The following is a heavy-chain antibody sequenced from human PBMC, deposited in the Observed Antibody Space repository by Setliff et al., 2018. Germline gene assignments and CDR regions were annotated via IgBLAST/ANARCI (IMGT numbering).Heavy chain of an antibody. D-gene: IGHD2-15*01. CDR2: IYYSGST. Sequence: SETLSLTCTASGASISSYYWSWVRQSPGKGLEWIGYIYYSGSTNYNPSLKSRVTISVDTSKNQSSLKVKSVTAADTAVYYCARDVVAAFGWFDPWGQGTLVTVSS. V-gene: IGHV4-59*01. J-gene: IGHJ5*02. CDR1: GASISSYY. CDR3: ARDVVAAFGWFDP.